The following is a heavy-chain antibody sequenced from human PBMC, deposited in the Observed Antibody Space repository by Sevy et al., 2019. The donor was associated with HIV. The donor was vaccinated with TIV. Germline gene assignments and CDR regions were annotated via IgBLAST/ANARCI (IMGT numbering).Heavy chain of an antibody. CDR3: ARTPVIMITSGGVIALRQFDF. CDR1: GGSISGYY. Sequence: SETLSLTCTVSGGSISGYYWSWIRQPPGKGLEWIGYIYYSGSTNYNPSLKNRVTMSVDTSKNQCSLKMSSVTAADTAVYYGARTPVIMITSGGVIALRQFDFWGQGTLVTVSS. CDR2: IYYSGST. J-gene: IGHJ4*02. V-gene: IGHV4-59*01. D-gene: IGHD3-16*02.